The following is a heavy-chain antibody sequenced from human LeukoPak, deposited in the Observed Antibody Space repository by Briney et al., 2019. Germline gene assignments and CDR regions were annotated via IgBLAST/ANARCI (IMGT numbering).Heavy chain of an antibody. V-gene: IGHV1-69*01. CDR3: ARVVGQLGASVDY. CDR2: IISIFGTA. D-gene: IGHD1-26*01. CDR1: GGTFSSYA. Sequence: ASVKVSCKASGGTFSSYAISWVRQAPGQGLEWMGGIISIFGTANYAQKFQGRVTITADESTSTAYMELSSLRSEDTAVYYCARVVGQLGASVDYWGQGTLVTVSS. J-gene: IGHJ4*02.